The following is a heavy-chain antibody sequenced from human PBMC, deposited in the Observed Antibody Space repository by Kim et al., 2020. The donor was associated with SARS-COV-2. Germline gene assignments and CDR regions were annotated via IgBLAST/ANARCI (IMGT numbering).Heavy chain of an antibody. V-gene: IGHV3-30*18. J-gene: IGHJ4*02. D-gene: IGHD3-9*01. Sequence: GGSLRLSCAASGFTFSSYGMHWVRQAPGKGLEWVAVISYDGSNKYYADSVKGRFTISRDNSKNTLYLQMNSLRAEDTAVYYCAKPALVNDILTGYYDYWGQGTLVTVPS. CDR3: AKPALVNDILTGYYDY. CDR2: ISYDGSNK. CDR1: GFTFSSYG.